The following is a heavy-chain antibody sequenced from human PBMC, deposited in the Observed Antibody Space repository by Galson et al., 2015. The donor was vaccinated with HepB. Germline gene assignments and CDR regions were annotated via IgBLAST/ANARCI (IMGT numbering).Heavy chain of an antibody. CDR2: IYYSGSA. V-gene: IGHV4-59*01. Sequence: ETLSLTCTVSGGSISSYYWSWIRQSPGQGLEWIGYIYYSGSADYNPSLKSRVTMSVNRSKNQYSLKLSSVTAADTAVYYCARDGKILHFGESSAGLDVWGQGTTVTVSS. CDR3: ARDGKILHFGESSAGLDV. CDR1: GGSISSYY. J-gene: IGHJ6*02. D-gene: IGHD3-16*02.